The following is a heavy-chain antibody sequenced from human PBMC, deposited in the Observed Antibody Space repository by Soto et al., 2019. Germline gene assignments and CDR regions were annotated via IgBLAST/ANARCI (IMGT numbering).Heavy chain of an antibody. CDR1: GSTVTNYD. V-gene: IGHV1-8*01. J-gene: IGHJ6*02. CDR2: MNPNSGNT. CDR3: ARGYALDV. Sequence: ASVKVSCKASGSTVTNYDINWVRQATGQGLEWMGWMNPNSGNTGYAQKFHGRVTMTRNTSISTAYMELSSLRSEDTAVYYCARGYALDVWGQGTTVNVSS.